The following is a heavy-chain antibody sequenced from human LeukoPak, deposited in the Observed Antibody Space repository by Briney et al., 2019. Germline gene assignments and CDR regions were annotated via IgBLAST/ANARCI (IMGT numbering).Heavy chain of an antibody. Sequence: GASVKVSFKASGYTFTIYGISWVRQAPGQGLEWMGWISAYNGNTNYAQKLQGRGTMTTDTTTSTAYMELRSLRSDHTAVYYCASVFVLPLLGYCSSTSCPGAWFDPWGQGTLVTVSS. V-gene: IGHV1-18*01. J-gene: IGHJ5*02. CDR1: GYTFTIYG. D-gene: IGHD2-2*01. CDR3: ASVFVLPLLGYCSSTSCPGAWFDP. CDR2: ISAYNGNT.